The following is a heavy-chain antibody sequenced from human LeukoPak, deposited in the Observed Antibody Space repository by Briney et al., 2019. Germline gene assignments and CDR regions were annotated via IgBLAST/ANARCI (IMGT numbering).Heavy chain of an antibody. CDR3: ASRSPALDY. CDR2: IWYDGTKK. V-gene: IGHV3-33*08. D-gene: IGHD2-2*01. CDR1: AFTFRSYG. J-gene: IGHJ4*02. Sequence: GGSLRLSCAASAFTFRSYGMHWVRQAPGKGLEWVAVIWYDGTKKYYADSVKGRFTISRDNSKNTLHLQMNSLRVEDTAVYYCASRSPALDYWGQGTLVTVSS.